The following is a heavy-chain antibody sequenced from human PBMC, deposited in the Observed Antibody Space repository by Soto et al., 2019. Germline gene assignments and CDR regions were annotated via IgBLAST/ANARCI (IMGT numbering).Heavy chain of an antibody. CDR3: ARVSGRASAYYYYFYYMDV. CDR1: GFNFSNYD. V-gene: IGHV3-33*01. CDR2: IWFDGTKS. J-gene: IGHJ6*03. D-gene: IGHD6-25*01. Sequence: QVQLVESGGGVVQPGRSLRLSCAASGFNFSNYDMQWVRQAPGKGLEWVAGIWFDGTKSHYADSVKGRFTISRDNSKNTLYLQMNSLRAEDTAVYYCARVSGRASAYYYYFYYMDVWGKGTTVTVSS.